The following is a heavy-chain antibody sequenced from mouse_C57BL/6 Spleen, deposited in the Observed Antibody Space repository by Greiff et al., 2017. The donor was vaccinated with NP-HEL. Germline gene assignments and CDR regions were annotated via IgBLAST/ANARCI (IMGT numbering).Heavy chain of an antibody. CDR3: AKGGYYGNPYYFDY. CDR1: GFTFSDYG. V-gene: IGHV5-17*01. D-gene: IGHD1-1*01. J-gene: IGHJ2*01. Sequence: EVQLVESGGGLVKPGGSLKLSCAASGFTFSDYGMHWVRQAPEKGLEWVAYISSGSSTIYYADTVKGRFTISRDNAKNTLFLQMTSLRSEDTAMYYCAKGGYYGNPYYFDYWGQGTTLTVSS. CDR2: ISSGSSTI.